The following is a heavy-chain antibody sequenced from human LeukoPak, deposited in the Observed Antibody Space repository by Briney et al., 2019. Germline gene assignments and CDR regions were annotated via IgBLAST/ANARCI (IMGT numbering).Heavy chain of an antibody. V-gene: IGHV3-23*01. Sequence: GGSLRLSCAASGFTFSSYAMSWVRQAPGKGLEWVSAISGSGGSTYYADSVKGRFTISRDNSKNTLYLRMNSLRVEDTAVYFCAKVVVGVTNFFDFWGQGTLVTVSS. D-gene: IGHD1-26*01. CDR2: ISGSGGST. CDR1: GFTFSSYA. CDR3: AKVVVGVTNFFDF. J-gene: IGHJ4*02.